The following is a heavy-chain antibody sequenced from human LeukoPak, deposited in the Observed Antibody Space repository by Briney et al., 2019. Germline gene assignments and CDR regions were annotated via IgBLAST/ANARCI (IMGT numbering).Heavy chain of an antibody. CDR3: AKGLVGSSIADFFDY. CDR2: ISWNSGSI. D-gene: IGHD6-6*01. Sequence: PGGSLRLSCAASGFTFDDYAMHWVRQAPGKGLEWVSGISWNSGSIGYADSVKGRFTISRDNAKNSLYLQMNSLRAEDMALYYCAKGLVGSSIADFFDYWGQGILVTVSS. CDR1: GFTFDDYA. J-gene: IGHJ4*02. V-gene: IGHV3-9*03.